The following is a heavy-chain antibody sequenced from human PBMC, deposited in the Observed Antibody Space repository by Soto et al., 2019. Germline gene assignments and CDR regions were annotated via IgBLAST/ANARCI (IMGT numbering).Heavy chain of an antibody. V-gene: IGHV3-23*01. D-gene: IGHD6-19*01. J-gene: IGHJ4*02. CDR2: IYPSGGEI. CDR3: VKGGWGDN. CDR1: GFNFSTYG. Sequence: EVQLLESGGGLVQPGESLRLSCAASGFNFSTYGMTWVRQAPGRGLEWVSAIYPSGGEIYYAAPVMGRFIISRDDSRGSVSLQMDSLRGEDTATYYCVKGGWGDNWGPGTLVTVSS.